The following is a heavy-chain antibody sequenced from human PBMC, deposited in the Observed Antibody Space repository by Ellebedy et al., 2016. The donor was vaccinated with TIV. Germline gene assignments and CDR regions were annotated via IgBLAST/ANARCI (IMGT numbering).Heavy chain of an antibody. V-gene: IGHV4-34*01. J-gene: IGHJ6*02. CDR2: INHSGST. CDR1: GGSFSGYY. D-gene: IGHD3-3*01. Sequence: GSLRLXXAVYGGSFSGYYWSWIRQPPGKGLEWIGEINHSGSTNYNPSLKSRVTISVDTSKNQFSLKLSSVTAADTAVYYCYYAGPYYYYGMDVWGQGTTVTVSS. CDR3: YYAGPYYYYGMDV.